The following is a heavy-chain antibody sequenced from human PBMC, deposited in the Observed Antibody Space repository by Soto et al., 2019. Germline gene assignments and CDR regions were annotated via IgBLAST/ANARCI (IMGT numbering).Heavy chain of an antibody. CDR2: INHSGST. D-gene: IGHD6-13*01. CDR3: ARGGGIAAAGQPGLDY. J-gene: IGHJ4*02. Sequence: SETLSLTCAVYGGSFSGYYWSWIRQPPGKGLEWIGEINHSGSTNYNPSLKSRVTISVDTSKNQFSLKLSSVTAADTAVYYCARGGGIAAAGQPGLDYWGQGTLVTVSS. V-gene: IGHV4-34*01. CDR1: GGSFSGYY.